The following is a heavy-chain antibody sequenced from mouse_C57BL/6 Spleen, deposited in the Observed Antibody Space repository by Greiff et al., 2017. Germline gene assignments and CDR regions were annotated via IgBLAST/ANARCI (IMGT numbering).Heavy chain of an antibody. Sequence: VQGVESGPGLVAPSQSLSITCTVSGFSLTSYGVDWVRQSPGKGLEWLGVIWGVGSTNYNSALKSRLSISKDNSKSQVFLKMNSLQTDDTAMYYCATFCYGSSYTFAYWGQGTLVTVSA. CDR1: GFSLTSYG. V-gene: IGHV2-6*01. J-gene: IGHJ3*01. CDR2: IWGVGST. D-gene: IGHD1-1*01. CDR3: ATFCYGSSYTFAY.